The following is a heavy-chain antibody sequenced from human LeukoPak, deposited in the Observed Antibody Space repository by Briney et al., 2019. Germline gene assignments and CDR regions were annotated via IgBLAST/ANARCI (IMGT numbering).Heavy chain of an antibody. CDR2: IYYSGST. CDR3: ARGGTVVNGFDY. Sequence: NPSETLSLTCTVSGGSISTYYWSWIRQPPGKGLEWIGYIYYSGSTNYNPSLKSRVTMSLDTSTNKFSLKLTSVTAADTAVYYCARGGTVVNGFDYWGQGTLATVSS. CDR1: GGSISTYY. J-gene: IGHJ4*02. V-gene: IGHV4-59*01. D-gene: IGHD4-23*01.